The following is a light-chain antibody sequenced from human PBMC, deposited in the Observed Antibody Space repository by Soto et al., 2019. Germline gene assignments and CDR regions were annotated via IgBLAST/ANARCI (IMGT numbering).Light chain of an antibody. CDR2: DIR. V-gene: IGLV2-14*03. CDR1: SSDVGGYKY. Sequence: QFALTQSASVSGSPGQSITISCTGTSSDVGGYKYVSWYQQHPGKAPKLMIYDIRNRPSGVSNRFSGSKYGNTASLTISGLQAEDEADYYCSSYTSSSTRVFGTGTKLTVL. CDR3: SSYTSSSTRV. J-gene: IGLJ1*01.